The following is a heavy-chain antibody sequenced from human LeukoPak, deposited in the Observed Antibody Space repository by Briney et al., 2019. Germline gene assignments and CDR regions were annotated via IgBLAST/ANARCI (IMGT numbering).Heavy chain of an antibody. CDR1: GGSISSYY. CDR2: IYTSGST. D-gene: IGHD3-9*01. V-gene: IGHV4-4*07. Sequence: SETPSLTCTVSGGSISSYYWSWIRQPAGKGLEWIGRIYTSGSTNYNPSLKSRVTMSVDTSKNQFSLKLSSVTAADTAVYYCARTPVRILTGYYTDYYYGMDVWGQGTTVTVSS. CDR3: ARTPVRILTGYYTDYYYGMDV. J-gene: IGHJ6*02.